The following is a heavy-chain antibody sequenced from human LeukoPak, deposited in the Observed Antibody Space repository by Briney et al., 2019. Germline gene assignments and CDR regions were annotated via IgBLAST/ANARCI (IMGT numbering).Heavy chain of an antibody. J-gene: IGHJ4*02. D-gene: IGHD2-2*01. Sequence: SETLSLTCAVYGGSFSGYYWSWIRQPPGKGLEWIGEINHSGSTNYNPSLKIRVTISVDTSKNQFSLKLSSVTAADTAVYYCARGRSVVVPAAIHLSYFDYWGQGTLVTVSS. CDR2: INHSGST. CDR3: ARGRSVVVPAAIHLSYFDY. V-gene: IGHV4-34*01. CDR1: GGSFSGYY.